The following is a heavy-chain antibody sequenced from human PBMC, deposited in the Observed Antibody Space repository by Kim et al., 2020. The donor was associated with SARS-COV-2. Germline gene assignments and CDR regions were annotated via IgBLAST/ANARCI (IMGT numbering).Heavy chain of an antibody. CDR3: SRYKGATRGSDY. Sequence: SETLSLTCAVYGGSFSGYYWSWIRQPPGKGLEWIGEINHSGSTNYNPSLKSRVTISVDTSKNQFSLKLSSVTAADTAVYYCSRYKGATRGSDYWGQGTLVTVSS. D-gene: IGHD1-26*01. J-gene: IGHJ4*02. V-gene: IGHV4-34*01. CDR1: GGSFSGYY. CDR2: INHSGST.